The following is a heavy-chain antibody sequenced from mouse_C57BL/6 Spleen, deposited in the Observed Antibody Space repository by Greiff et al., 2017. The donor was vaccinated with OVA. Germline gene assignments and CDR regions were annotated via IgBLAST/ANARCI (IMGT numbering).Heavy chain of an antibody. Sequence: VKLQQSGAELVKPGASVKISCKASGYAFSSYWMNWVKQRPGKGLEWIGQIYPGDGDTNYNGKFKGKATLTADKSSSTAYMQLSSLTSEDSAVYFCARSGLTYYSNYVGGSWFAYWGQGTLVTVSA. V-gene: IGHV1-80*01. CDR1: GYAFSSYW. J-gene: IGHJ3*01. CDR3: ARSGLTYYSNYVGGSWFAY. D-gene: IGHD2-5*01. CDR2: IYPGDGDT.